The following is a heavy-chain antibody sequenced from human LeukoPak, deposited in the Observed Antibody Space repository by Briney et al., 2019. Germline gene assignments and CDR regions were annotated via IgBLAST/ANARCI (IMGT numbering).Heavy chain of an antibody. D-gene: IGHD3-10*01. V-gene: IGHV3-21*01. Sequence: PGGSLRLSCAASGYTFSSYTMKRVRQAPGKGLEWVSSISSRSSYIYYADSVKGRFTISRDNAESSLYLQMNSLRAEDTAVYYCARNTWFGEGIDAFDIWGQGTMVTVSS. CDR1: GYTFSSYT. CDR2: ISSRSSYI. J-gene: IGHJ3*02. CDR3: ARNTWFGEGIDAFDI.